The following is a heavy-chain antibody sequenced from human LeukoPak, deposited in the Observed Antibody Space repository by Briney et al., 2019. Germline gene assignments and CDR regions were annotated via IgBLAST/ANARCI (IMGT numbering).Heavy chain of an antibody. J-gene: IGHJ4*02. CDR3: ARGNYDILTGPFDY. CDR2: IYTSGST. V-gene: IGHV4-61*02. CDR1: GGSISSGSYY. Sequence: TPSQTLSLTCTVSGGSISSGSYYWSWIRQPAGKGLEWIGRIYTSGSTNCNPSLKSRVTISVDTSKNQFSLKLSSVTAADTAVYYCARGNYDILTGPFDYWGQGTLVTVSS. D-gene: IGHD3-9*01.